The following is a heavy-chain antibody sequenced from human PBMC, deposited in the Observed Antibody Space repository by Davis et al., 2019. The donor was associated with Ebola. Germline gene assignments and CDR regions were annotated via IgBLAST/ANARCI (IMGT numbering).Heavy chain of an antibody. CDR2: IYDQST. J-gene: IGHJ4*02. V-gene: IGHV3-53*05. CDR1: GFTVISNH. CDR3: ATTQWLREFDN. D-gene: IGHD6-19*01. Sequence: GGSLRLSCTASGFTVISNHMSWVRQAPGKGLEWVSVIYDQSTAYADAVRGRFIISRDKSNNTLYLEMSSLRVDDTAVYYCATTQWLREFDNWGQGTLVTVSS.